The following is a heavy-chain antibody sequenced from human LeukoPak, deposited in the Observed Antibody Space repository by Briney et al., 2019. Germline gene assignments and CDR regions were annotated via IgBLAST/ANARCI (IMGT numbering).Heavy chain of an antibody. D-gene: IGHD3-10*01. J-gene: IGHJ5*02. CDR2: IYWNDDK. CDR1: GFSLSATGVG. Sequence: ESGPTLVKPTQTLTLTCTFSGFSLSATGVGVGWIRQPPGKALEWLALIYWNDDKRYSPSLKRRLTVTKHTSKNQVVLTMTNMDPVDTATYYCARTPASHGSGNYYNGKYNWFDPWGQGTLVTVSS. CDR3: ARTPASHGSGNYYNGKYNWFDP. V-gene: IGHV2-5*01.